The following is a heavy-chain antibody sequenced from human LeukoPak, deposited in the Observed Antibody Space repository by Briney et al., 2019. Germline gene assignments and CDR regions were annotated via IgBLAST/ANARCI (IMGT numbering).Heavy chain of an antibody. J-gene: IGHJ4*02. V-gene: IGHV1-8*01. CDR2: MNPNGGRT. CDR1: GYTLTSYD. CDR3: TRETSSRYFDY. Sequence: ASVKVSCKASGYTLTSYDINWVRQAPGQGLEWMGWMNPNGGRTGYAQTFQGRITITRNTSISTAYMELSSLRSEDTAVYCTRETSSRYFDYWGQGTLVTVSS.